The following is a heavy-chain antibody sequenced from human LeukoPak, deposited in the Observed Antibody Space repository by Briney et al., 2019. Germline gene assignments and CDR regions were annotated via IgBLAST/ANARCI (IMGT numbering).Heavy chain of an antibody. J-gene: IGHJ4*02. CDR1: GFTFSSYA. CDR3: ARTGSSKASCFDY. CDR2: ISYDGSNK. D-gene: IGHD1-1*01. Sequence: GGSLRLSCAASGFTFSSYAMSWVRQAPGKGLEWVAVISYDGSNKYYADSVKGRFTISRDNSKNTLYLQMNSLRAEDTAVYYCARTGSSKASCFDYWGQGTLVTVSS. V-gene: IGHV3-30-3*01.